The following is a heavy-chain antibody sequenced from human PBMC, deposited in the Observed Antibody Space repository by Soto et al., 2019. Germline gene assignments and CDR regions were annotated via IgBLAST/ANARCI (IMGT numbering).Heavy chain of an antibody. V-gene: IGHV4-39*01. CDR3: ASSSPFHY. J-gene: IGHJ4*02. D-gene: IGHD6-6*01. Sequence: WETLSLTCSVSNASLSSSTYYWSWLRQPPGRGPEWIGSIYYSGNTYYKPSLKSRVSISIDTSRNQFSLKLTSVTAADRGFYYSASSSPFHYWGREILFTFS. CDR1: NASLSSSTYY. CDR2: IYYSGNT.